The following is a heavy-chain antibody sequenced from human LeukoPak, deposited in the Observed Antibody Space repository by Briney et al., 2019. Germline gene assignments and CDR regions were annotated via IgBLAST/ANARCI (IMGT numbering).Heavy chain of an antibody. J-gene: IGHJ5*02. Sequence: SETLSPTCTVSGGSISSGDYYWSWIRQPPGKGLEWIGYIYYSGSTYYNPSLKSRVTISVDTSKNQFSLKLSSVTAADTAVYYCARITGYSTPHNWFDPWGQGTLVTVSS. CDR3: ARITGYSTPHNWFDP. CDR2: IYYSGST. CDR1: GGSISSGDYY. D-gene: IGHD6-13*01. V-gene: IGHV4-30-4*01.